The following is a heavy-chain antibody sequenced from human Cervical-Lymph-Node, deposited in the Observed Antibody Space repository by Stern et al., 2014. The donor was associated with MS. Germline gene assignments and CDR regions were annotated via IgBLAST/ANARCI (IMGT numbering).Heavy chain of an antibody. V-gene: IGHV1-69*01. CDR1: GGTFSKFP. CDR2: IFPVFVTP. Sequence: VKLVQSGAEVTKPGSSVKVSCKASGGTFSKFPSSWVRQAPGQGLEWMGGIFPVFVTPTYAQEFMCRVTITSYVSTSTVYMELSSLRSDDTAVYYCALSSETSDRWYSLGYDLWGQGTLVTVSS. J-gene: IGHJ5*02. CDR3: ALSSETSDRWYSLGYDL. D-gene: IGHD6-13*01.